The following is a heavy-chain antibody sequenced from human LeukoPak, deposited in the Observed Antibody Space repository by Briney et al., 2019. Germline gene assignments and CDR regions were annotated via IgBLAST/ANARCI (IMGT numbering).Heavy chain of an antibody. J-gene: IGHJ4*02. CDR3: TRGGPGGY. V-gene: IGHV4-38-2*02. D-gene: IGHD4-23*01. CDR2: IYYTGTS. CDR1: GYSISSGYY. Sequence: PSETLSLTCTVSGYSISSGYYWGWIRQPPGKGLEWIGGIYYTGTSHYNPSLKSRVSISVDTSKNQFSLNLNSVTAADTAFYYCTRGGPGGYWGQGTLVTVSS.